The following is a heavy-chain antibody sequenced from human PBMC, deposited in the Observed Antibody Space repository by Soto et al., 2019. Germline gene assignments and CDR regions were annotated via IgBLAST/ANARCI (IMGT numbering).Heavy chain of an antibody. Sequence: QVQLQESGPGLVKPSQTLSLTCTVSGGSLNSGAHYWSWVRQRPGRGLEWIGYIYYSSDTQYNPSLKSRVTISLDTPKNQFSLTLNSGTAADTAVYYCARVESASWLDIWGQGTLVTVSS. V-gene: IGHV4-31*03. CDR2: IYYSSDT. D-gene: IGHD2-2*01. J-gene: IGHJ4*02. CDR3: ARVESASWLDI. CDR1: GGSLNSGAHY.